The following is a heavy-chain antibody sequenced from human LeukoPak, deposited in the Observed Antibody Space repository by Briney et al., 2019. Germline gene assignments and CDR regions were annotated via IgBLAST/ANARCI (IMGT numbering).Heavy chain of an antibody. CDR1: GGSISSGDYY. V-gene: IGHV4-30-4*01. J-gene: IGHJ4*02. Sequence: SQTLSLTCTVSGGSISSGDYYWSWIRQPPGKGLEWIGYIYYSGSTYYNPSLKSRVTMSVDTSKNQFSLKLSSVTAADTAVYYCARVGSSWDLVFDYWGQGTLVTVSS. CDR3: ARVGSSWDLVFDY. CDR2: IYYSGST. D-gene: IGHD6-13*01.